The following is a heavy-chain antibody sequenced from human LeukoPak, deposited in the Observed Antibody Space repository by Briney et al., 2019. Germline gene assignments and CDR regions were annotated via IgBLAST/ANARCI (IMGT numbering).Heavy chain of an antibody. CDR1: GYSFTSYW. Sequence: HGESLQISCKGSGYSFTSYWIGWVRQMPGKGLEWMGIIYPGDSDTRYSPSFQGQVTISADKSISTAYLQWSSLKASDTAMYYCARRHGYNGFAKNFDYWGQGTLVTVSS. J-gene: IGHJ4*02. CDR2: IYPGDSDT. V-gene: IGHV5-51*01. CDR3: ARRHGYNGFAKNFDY. D-gene: IGHD5-24*01.